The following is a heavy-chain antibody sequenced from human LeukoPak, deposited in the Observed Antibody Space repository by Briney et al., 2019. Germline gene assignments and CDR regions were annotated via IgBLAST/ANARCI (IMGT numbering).Heavy chain of an antibody. CDR3: ARVPGYNGYFYGMDV. Sequence: GGSPRLSCAASGFTFSSDWMHWVRQAPGKGLVWISRINHNGISIAYADSVKGRFTISRDNAKNTLYLQMNSLRDEDTAVYYCARVPGYNGYFYGMDVWGQGTTVTVSS. D-gene: IGHD5-12*01. J-gene: IGHJ6*02. CDR2: INHNGISI. CDR1: GFTFSSDW. V-gene: IGHV3-74*01.